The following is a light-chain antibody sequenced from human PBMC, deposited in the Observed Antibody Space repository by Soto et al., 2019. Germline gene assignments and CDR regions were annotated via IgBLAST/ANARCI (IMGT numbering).Light chain of an antibody. Sequence: DIQMTQSPSSLSASVGDRVTITCRASQSISNDLNWYQLKPGKAPKLLIYAASSLQSGVPSRFSGSGSGTDFTLTISSLQSEDFATYYCQQSYSTSPFTFGPGTKVDIK. CDR2: AAS. CDR1: QSISND. V-gene: IGKV1-39*01. CDR3: QQSYSTSPFT. J-gene: IGKJ3*01.